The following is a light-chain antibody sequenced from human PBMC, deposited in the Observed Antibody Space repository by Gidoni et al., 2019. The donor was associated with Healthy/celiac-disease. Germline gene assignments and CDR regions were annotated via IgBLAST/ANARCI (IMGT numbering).Light chain of an antibody. CDR1: ALPKQY. Sequence: SYELTQPPSVPVSPGQTARITCSGDALPKQYAYWYQQKPGQAPVLVLYKDSERPSGIPERFSGSSSGTTVTLTISGVQAEDEADYYCQSADSSGTYVFGTGTKVTVL. CDR2: KDS. J-gene: IGLJ1*01. V-gene: IGLV3-25*03. CDR3: QSADSSGTYV.